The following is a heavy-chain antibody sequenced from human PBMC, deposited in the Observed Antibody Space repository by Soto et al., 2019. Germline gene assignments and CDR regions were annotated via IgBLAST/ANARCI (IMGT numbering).Heavy chain of an antibody. V-gene: IGHV1-18*04. J-gene: IGHJ4*02. CDR1: GYTFTSYG. D-gene: IGHD3-9*01. CDR2: TSAYNGNT. Sequence: ASVTVSCKASGYTFTSYGICWVRQAPGQGLEWMGWTSAYNGNTNYAQKLQGRVTMTTDTSTSTAYMELRSLRSDDTAVYYCARDRTTYYDILTGYPHWGQGTLVTVSS. CDR3: ARDRTTYYDILTGYPH.